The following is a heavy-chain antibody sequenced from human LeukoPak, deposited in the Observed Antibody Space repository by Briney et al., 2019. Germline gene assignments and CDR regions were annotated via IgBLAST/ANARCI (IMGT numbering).Heavy chain of an antibody. D-gene: IGHD5-18*01. CDR1: GFIFSSYS. V-gene: IGHV3-23*01. J-gene: IGHJ6*02. CDR3: ARALYHTAMIYYYYGMDV. CDR2: ITGSGGNT. Sequence: GGSLRLSCTASGFIFSSYSMSWVRQAPGKGLEWVSVITGSGGNTYYADSVKGRFTISRDNSKNTLYLQMNSLRAEDTAVYYCARALYHTAMIYYYYGMDVWGQGTTVTVSS.